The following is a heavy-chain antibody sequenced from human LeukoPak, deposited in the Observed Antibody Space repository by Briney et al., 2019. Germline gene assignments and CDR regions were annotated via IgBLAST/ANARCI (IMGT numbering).Heavy chain of an antibody. J-gene: IGHJ6*02. CDR2: XXSRESAK. D-gene: IGHD2-2*01. CDR1: GFTFSTFE. Sequence: GGSLRLSCAASGFTFSTFEMTWVSQAPGKGLXXXXXXXSRESAKYYADSVKGRFTISRDNAKNAVYLQMNSLRAEDTAVYYCARYCSTTSCHFYGMDVWGRGTSVTVSS. CDR3: ARYCSTTSCHFYGMDV. V-gene: IGHV3-48*03.